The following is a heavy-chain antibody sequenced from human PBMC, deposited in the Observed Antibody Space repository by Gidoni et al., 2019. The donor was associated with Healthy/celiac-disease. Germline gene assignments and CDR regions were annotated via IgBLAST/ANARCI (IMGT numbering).Heavy chain of an antibody. Sequence: EVQLVESGGGLVKPGGSLRLSCAASGFTFSRYSMNWVRQAPGKGLEWVSSISSSSSYIYYADSVKGRFTISRDNAKNSLYLQMNSLRAEDTAVYYCARDPFTIFGVAGGMDVWGQGTTVTVSS. CDR1: GFTFSRYS. CDR3: ARDPFTIFGVAGGMDV. V-gene: IGHV3-21*01. J-gene: IGHJ6*02. D-gene: IGHD3-3*01. CDR2: ISSSSSYI.